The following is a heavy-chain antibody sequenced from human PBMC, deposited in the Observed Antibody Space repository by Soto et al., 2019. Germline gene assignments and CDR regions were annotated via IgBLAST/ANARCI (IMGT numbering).Heavy chain of an antibody. D-gene: IGHD3-10*01. Sequence: QVQLQESGPGLVKPSQTLSLTCSVSGGSISSGGYYWTWLRQHPQKGLEWIGHVYYSTSTYYKPTFKSRATISEDTSKNQFSLKLSSVTAADTAVYYCARGYSRSGSYNWFDPWGQGTLVTVSS. V-gene: IGHV4-31*03. CDR3: ARGYSRSGSYNWFDP. J-gene: IGHJ5*02. CDR1: GGSISSGGYY. CDR2: VYYSTST.